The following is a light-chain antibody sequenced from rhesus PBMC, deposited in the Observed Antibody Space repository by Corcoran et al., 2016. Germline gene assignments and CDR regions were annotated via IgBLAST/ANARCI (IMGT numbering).Light chain of an antibody. J-gene: IGLJ1*01. V-gene: IGLV5-62*01. CDR2: YKSDSDK. CDR1: GGINVTGSH. CDR3: LIGYSSGYL. Sequence: KPMLTQAASLSASPGTSARRTCSFSGGINVTGSHIFWYQQKPGSPPRYLLRYKSDSDKGQGSGVPSRFSGSKDFPGNTGSLRRSGLQPWDEADYYCLIGYSSGYLFCSGTRLTVL.